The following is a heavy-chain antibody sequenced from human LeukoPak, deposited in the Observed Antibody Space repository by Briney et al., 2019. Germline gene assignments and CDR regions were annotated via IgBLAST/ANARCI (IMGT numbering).Heavy chain of an antibody. CDR3: AKGRWSSSWYSDY. CDR2: IWYDGSNK. V-gene: IGHV3-33*06. Sequence: GGSLRPSCAASGFTFSSYGMHWVRQAPGKGLEWVAVIWYDGSNKYYADSVKGRFTISRDNSKNTLYLQMNSLRAEDTAVYYCAKGRWSSSWYSDYWGQGTLVTVSS. J-gene: IGHJ4*02. D-gene: IGHD6-13*01. CDR1: GFTFSSYG.